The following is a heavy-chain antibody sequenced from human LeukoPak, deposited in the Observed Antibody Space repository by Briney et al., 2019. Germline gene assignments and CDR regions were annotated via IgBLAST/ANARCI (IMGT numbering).Heavy chain of an antibody. D-gene: IGHD3-10*01. J-gene: IGHJ3*02. V-gene: IGHV3-21*01. CDR1: GFTFSSYS. CDR3: AKVGPDAFDI. CDR2: ISSSSSYI. Sequence: GGSLRLSCAASGFTFSSYSMNWVRQAPGKGLEWVSSISSSSSYIYYADSAKGRFTISRDNSKNTLYLQMNSLRAEDTAVYYCAKVGPDAFDIWGQGTMVTVSS.